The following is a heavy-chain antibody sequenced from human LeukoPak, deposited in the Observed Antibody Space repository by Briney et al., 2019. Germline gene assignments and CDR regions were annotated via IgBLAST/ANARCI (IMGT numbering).Heavy chain of an antibody. Sequence: GESLRLSCAASGFSFSTYTMNWVRQAPGKGLDWVSYISSSSSTIYYADSVKGRFTISRDNANNSLYLQMNSLRDEDTAVYYCARARRYRSSWYHDYWGQGSLVTVSS. CDR3: ARARRYRSSWYHDY. V-gene: IGHV3-48*02. J-gene: IGHJ4*02. CDR1: GFSFSTYT. D-gene: IGHD6-13*01. CDR2: ISSSSSTI.